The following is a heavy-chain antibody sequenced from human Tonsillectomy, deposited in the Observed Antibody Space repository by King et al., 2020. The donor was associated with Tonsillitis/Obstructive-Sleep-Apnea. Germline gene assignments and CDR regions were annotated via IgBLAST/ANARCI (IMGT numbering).Heavy chain of an antibody. D-gene: IGHD3-10*01. J-gene: IGHJ3*02. V-gene: IGHV4-4*02. CDR3: ARDREFGNSVWAFDI. CDR2: VHHTGNP. CDR1: GDSISSSNW. Sequence: VQLQESGPGLVTPSGTLSLTCAVSGDSISSSNWWNWGRQPPGKGLEWIGEVHHTGNPHYNPSLKSRVIISVDNSKNQISLKLISVTAADTAVYYCARDREFGNSVWAFDIWGQGTMVTVSS.